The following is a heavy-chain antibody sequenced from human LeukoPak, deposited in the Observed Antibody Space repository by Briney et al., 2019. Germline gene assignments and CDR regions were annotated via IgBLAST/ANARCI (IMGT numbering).Heavy chain of an antibody. CDR2: IYHSGST. D-gene: IGHD3-22*01. CDR1: GGSINTGAYY. Sequence: SETLSLTCTVSGGSINTGAYYWGWIRQPPGKELEWIGSIYHSGSTYYNPSLKSRVTMSVETSKNHFSLKLSSVTAADTAVYYCARHHTRGILVALIDNWGQGTLVTVSS. J-gene: IGHJ4*02. CDR3: ARHHTRGILVALIDN. V-gene: IGHV4-39*01.